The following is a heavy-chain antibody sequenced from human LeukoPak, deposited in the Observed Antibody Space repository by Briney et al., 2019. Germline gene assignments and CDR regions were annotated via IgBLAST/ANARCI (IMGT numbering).Heavy chain of an antibody. Sequence: SGTLSLTCTVSGGSISGYYWSWIRQSSGEGLDWIGFISYTGSTNYNPSLKSRATISADTPKNQFSLKLSSVTAADTAVYYCARVYPTPAGTKTDAFFGRRVNYYYYMDVWGKGTTVTVSS. CDR3: ARVYPTPAGTKTDAFFGRRVNYYYYMDV. V-gene: IGHV4-59*01. D-gene: IGHD3-3*01. J-gene: IGHJ6*03. CDR2: ISYTGST. CDR1: GGSISGYY.